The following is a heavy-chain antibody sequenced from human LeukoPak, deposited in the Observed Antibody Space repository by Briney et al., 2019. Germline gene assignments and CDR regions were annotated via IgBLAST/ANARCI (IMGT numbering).Heavy chain of an antibody. CDR1: GFTFDDYA. J-gene: IGHJ4*02. V-gene: IGHV3-23*01. CDR3: AKVRPYSGSYYALDY. CDR2: ISGSGGST. Sequence: GGSLRLSCAASGFTFDDYAMHWVRQAPGKGLEWVSAISGSGGSTYYADSVKGRFTISRDNSKNTLYLQMNSLRAEDTAVYYCAKVRPYSGSYYALDYWGQGTLVTVSS. D-gene: IGHD1-26*01.